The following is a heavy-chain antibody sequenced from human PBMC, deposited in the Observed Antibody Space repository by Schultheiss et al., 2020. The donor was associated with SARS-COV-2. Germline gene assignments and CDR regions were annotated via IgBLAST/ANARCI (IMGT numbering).Heavy chain of an antibody. CDR3: APSRGSWYLYFQH. V-gene: IGHV3-30*03. D-gene: IGHD6-13*01. CDR1: GFTFSSYG. Sequence: GESLKISCAASGFTFSSYGMHWVRQAPGKGLEWVAVISYDGSNKYYADSVKGRFTISRDNSKNTLYLQMNSLRAEDTAVYYCAPSRGSWYLYFQHWGQGTLVTVSS. CDR2: ISYDGSNK. J-gene: IGHJ1*01.